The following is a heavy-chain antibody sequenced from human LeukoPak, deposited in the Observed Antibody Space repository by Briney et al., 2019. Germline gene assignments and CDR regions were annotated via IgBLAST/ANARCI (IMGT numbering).Heavy chain of an antibody. J-gene: IGHJ4*02. D-gene: IGHD3-10*01. CDR3: ARHSSVYGSGSYLHY. V-gene: IGHV4-39*01. CDR2: SYYTGST. CDR1: GFTFRSFSMN. Sequence: PGGSLRLSCAASGFTFRSFSMNGVRQPPGKGLEWIGSSYYTGSTYYNPSLKSRFAISVDTSKNQFSLRLSSVTAADTAVYYCARHSSVYGSGSYLHYWGQGTLVTVSS.